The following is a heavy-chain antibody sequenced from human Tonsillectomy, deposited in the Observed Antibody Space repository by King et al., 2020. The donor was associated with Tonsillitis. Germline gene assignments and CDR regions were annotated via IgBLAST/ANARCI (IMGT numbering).Heavy chain of an antibody. CDR2: ISYDGSNK. CDR3: APSREFWALDY. Sequence: QLVQSGGGVVQPGRSLRLSCAASGFTFSSYAMHWVRQAPGKGLEWVAVISYDGSNKYYADSVKGRFTISRDNSKNTLYLQMNSLRAEDTAVYYCAPSREFWALDYWGQGTLVTVSS. J-gene: IGHJ4*02. V-gene: IGHV3-30*04. D-gene: IGHD3-10*01. CDR1: GFTFSSYA.